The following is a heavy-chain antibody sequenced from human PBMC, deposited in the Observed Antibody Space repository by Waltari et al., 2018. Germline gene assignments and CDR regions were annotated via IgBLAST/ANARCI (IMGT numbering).Heavy chain of an antibody. CDR1: GFAFSSYH. V-gene: IGHV3-21*01. Sequence: EVQLVESGGGLAKPGGSLRLSCTASGFAFSSYHMTWVRQAPGKWLGGVSSISSASTFISYADSLKGRCRSSRDNAKNTVSLLMNSLRAEDTAVYYCAREDRQVGLLGALDIWGQGTFVTVSS. D-gene: IGHD1-7*01. CDR3: AREDRQVGLLGALDI. CDR2: ISSASTFI. J-gene: IGHJ3*02.